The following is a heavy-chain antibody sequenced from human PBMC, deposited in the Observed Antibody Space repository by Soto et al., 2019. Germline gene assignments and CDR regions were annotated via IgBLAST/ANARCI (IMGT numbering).Heavy chain of an antibody. CDR1: GGSISSYY. J-gene: IGHJ6*02. CDR2: IYYSGST. CDR3: AREYMVRGVTDYGMDV. V-gene: IGHV4-59*01. D-gene: IGHD3-10*01. Sequence: TLSLTCTVSGGSISSYYWSWIRQPPGKGLEWIGYIYYSGSTNYNPSLKSRVTISVDTSKNQFSLKLSSVTAADTAVYYCAREYMVRGVTDYGMDVWGQGTTVTVSS.